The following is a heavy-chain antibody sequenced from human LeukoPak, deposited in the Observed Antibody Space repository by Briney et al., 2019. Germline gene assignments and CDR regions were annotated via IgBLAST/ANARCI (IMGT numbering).Heavy chain of an antibody. D-gene: IGHD2-15*01. J-gene: IGHJ4*02. CDR1: GFTFSDYY. CDR3: AKGRELVVVVAATLDY. Sequence: GGSLRLSCAASGFTFSDYYMSWIRQAPGKGLEWVSYISSSGSTIYYADSVKGRFTISRDNAKNSLYLQMNSLRAEDTAVYYCAKGRELVVVVAATLDYWGQGTLVTVSS. CDR2: ISSSGSTI. V-gene: IGHV3-11*01.